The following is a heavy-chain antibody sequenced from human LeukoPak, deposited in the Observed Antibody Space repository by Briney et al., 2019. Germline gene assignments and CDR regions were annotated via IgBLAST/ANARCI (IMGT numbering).Heavy chain of an antibody. CDR1: GGSVSRSTYY. Sequence: SETLSLTCTVSGGSVSRSTYYWGWIRQPPGKGLEWIGTIYYSGSTYYNASLKSRVTISVDTSKNQFSLRLTSVTAADTAVYYCARLPGDYADYSAIDFWGQGTLVTVSS. V-gene: IGHV4-39*01. CDR2: IYYSGST. D-gene: IGHD4-17*01. CDR3: ARLPGDYADYSAIDF. J-gene: IGHJ4*02.